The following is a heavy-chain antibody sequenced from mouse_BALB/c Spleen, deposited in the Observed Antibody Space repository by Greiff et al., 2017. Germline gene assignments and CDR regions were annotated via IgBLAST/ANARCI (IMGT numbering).Heavy chain of an antibody. D-gene: IGHD2-10*02. CDR1: GYTFTSYW. J-gene: IGHJ2*01. CDR3: AGYGNYGGFDY. Sequence: VQLQQPGAELVKPGASVKLSCKASGYTFTSYWMHWVKQRPGQGLEWIGEIDPSDSYTNYNQKFKGKATLTVDKSSSTAYMQLSSLTSEDSAVYYCAGYGNYGGFDYWGQGTTLTVSS. V-gene: IGHV1-69*02. CDR2: IDPSDSYT.